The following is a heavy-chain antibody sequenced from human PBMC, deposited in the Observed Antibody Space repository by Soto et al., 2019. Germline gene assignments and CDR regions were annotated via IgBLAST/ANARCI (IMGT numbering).Heavy chain of an antibody. Sequence: ASVKVSCKASGYIFTTYAIHWVRQAPGQSLEWMGWINAGNGNTRYSQKFQGRVTIARDTSASTAYMELSSLRFEDTAVYYCASEPQHYDTTGYCLDSWGQGTQVSVTS. CDR3: ASEPQHYDTTGYCLDS. J-gene: IGHJ4*02. CDR2: INAGNGNT. D-gene: IGHD3-22*01. CDR1: GYIFTTYA. V-gene: IGHV1-3*01.